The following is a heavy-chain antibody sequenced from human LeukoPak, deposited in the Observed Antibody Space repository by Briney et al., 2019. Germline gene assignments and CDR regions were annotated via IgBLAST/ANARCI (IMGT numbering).Heavy chain of an antibody. CDR2: INPNSGGT. Sequence: ASVKVSCKASGYTFTGYYMRWVRQAPGQGLEWMGWINPNSGGTNYAQKFQGRVTMTRDTSISTAYMELSRLRSDDTAVYYCARAAGTSRSWFDPWGQGTLVTVSS. CDR3: ARAAGTSRSWFDP. CDR1: GYTFTGYY. D-gene: IGHD6-13*01. J-gene: IGHJ5*02. V-gene: IGHV1-2*02.